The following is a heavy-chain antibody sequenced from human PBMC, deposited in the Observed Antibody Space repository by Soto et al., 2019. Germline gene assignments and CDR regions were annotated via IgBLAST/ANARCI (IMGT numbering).Heavy chain of an antibody. V-gene: IGHV3-7*01. Sequence: EVQLVESGGGLVQPGGSLRLSCAASGFTFSSYWMSWVRQAPGKGLEWVANIKQDGSEKYYVDSVKGRFTISRDNAKNSLYLQMNRLRAEDTAVYYCARWIVATILEPYYYYYMDVWGKGTTVTVSS. CDR2: IKQDGSEK. CDR1: GFTFSSYW. CDR3: ARWIVATILEPYYYYYMDV. J-gene: IGHJ6*03. D-gene: IGHD5-12*01.